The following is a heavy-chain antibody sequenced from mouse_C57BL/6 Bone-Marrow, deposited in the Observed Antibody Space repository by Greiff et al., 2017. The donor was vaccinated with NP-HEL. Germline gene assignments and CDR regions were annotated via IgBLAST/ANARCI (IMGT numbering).Heavy chain of an antibody. CDR1: GYTFTTYP. CDR2: FHPYNDDT. V-gene: IGHV1-47*01. J-gene: IGHJ4*01. CDR3: ARPSYFYGNYDYAMDY. D-gene: IGHD2-1*01. Sequence: VQRVESGAELVKPGASVKMSCKASGYTFTTYPIEWMKQNHGKSLEWIGNFHPYNDDTKYNEKFKGKATLTVEKSSSTVYFELSRLTSDDSAVYYCARPSYFYGNYDYAMDYWGQGTSVTVSS.